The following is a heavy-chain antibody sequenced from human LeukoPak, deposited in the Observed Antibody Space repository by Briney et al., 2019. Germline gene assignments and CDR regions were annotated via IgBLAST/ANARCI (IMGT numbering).Heavy chain of an antibody. D-gene: IGHD2-21*02. Sequence: GGSLRLSCAASGFTFSNHEMNWVRQAPGKGLEWVSYISSSGSTIYHADSVKGRFTISRDNAKNSLYLQMNSLRDEDTAVYYCARDRGVTLFYYGMDVWGQGTTVTVSS. J-gene: IGHJ6*02. CDR3: ARDRGVTLFYYGMDV. V-gene: IGHV3-48*03. CDR2: ISSSGSTI. CDR1: GFTFSNHE.